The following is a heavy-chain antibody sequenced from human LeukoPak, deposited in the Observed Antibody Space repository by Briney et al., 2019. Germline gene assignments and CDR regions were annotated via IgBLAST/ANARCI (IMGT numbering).Heavy chain of an antibody. J-gene: IGHJ4*02. Sequence: GRSLRLSCAASGFTFYDYAMHWVRQAPGKGLEWVSGISWNSGSIGYADSVKGRFTISRDNSKNTLYLQMNSRRAEDTAVYYCARVRRGSSSYYFDYWGQGTLVTVSS. D-gene: IGHD6-6*01. CDR1: GFTFYDYA. CDR3: ARVRRGSSSYYFDY. CDR2: ISWNSGSI. V-gene: IGHV3-9*01.